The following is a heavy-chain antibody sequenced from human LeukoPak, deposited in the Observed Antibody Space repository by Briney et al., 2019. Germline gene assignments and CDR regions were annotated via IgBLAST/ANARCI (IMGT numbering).Heavy chain of an antibody. CDR1: GFTVSSNY. CDR3: AKDFWGSSWYFDY. Sequence: PGGSLRLSCAASGFTVSSNYMSWVRQAPGKGLEWVSAISGSGGSTYYADSVKGRFTISRDNSKNTLYLQMNSLRAEDTAVYYCAKDFWGSSWYFDYWGQGTLVTASS. D-gene: IGHD6-13*01. J-gene: IGHJ4*02. CDR2: ISGSGGST. V-gene: IGHV3-23*01.